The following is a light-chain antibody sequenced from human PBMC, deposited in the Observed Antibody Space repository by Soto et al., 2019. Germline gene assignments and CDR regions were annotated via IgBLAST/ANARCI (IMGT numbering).Light chain of an antibody. CDR1: QSVSSN. V-gene: IGKV3D-15*02. CDR2: DAS. Sequence: EIVMTQSPATLSVSPGERATLPCRASQSVSSNLAWYQQKPGQAPRLLIYDASIRATGIPARFSGSWSGTDFTLSISRLEPEDFALYYCQQYGNSPLTFGGGTKVDIK. J-gene: IGKJ4*01. CDR3: QQYGNSPLT.